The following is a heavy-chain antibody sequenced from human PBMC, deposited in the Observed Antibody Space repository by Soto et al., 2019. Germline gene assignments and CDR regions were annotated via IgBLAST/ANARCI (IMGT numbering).Heavy chain of an antibody. V-gene: IGHV1-3*01. Sequence: ASVKVSRKASGYTFTSYAMHWVRQAPGQRLEWMGWINAGNGNTKYSQKFQGRVTITRDTSASTAYMELRSLRSDDTAVYYCARAPAGDLSSSWYGWFDPWGQGTLVTVSS. J-gene: IGHJ5*02. D-gene: IGHD6-13*01. CDR2: INAGNGNT. CDR1: GYTFTSYA. CDR3: ARAPAGDLSSSWYGWFDP.